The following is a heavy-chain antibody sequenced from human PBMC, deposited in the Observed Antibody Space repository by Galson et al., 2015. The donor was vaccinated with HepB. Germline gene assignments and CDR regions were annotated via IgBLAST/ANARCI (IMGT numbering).Heavy chain of an antibody. V-gene: IGHV3-48*03. Sequence: SLRLSCAASGFTFSSYEMNWVRQAPGKGLEWVSYISSSGSTIYYADSVKGRFTISRDNAKNSLYLQMNSLRAEDTAVYYCASRPAMAYYYYYGMDVWGQGTTVTVSS. CDR1: GFTFSSYE. D-gene: IGHD5-18*01. CDR2: ISSSGSTI. CDR3: ASRPAMAYYYYYGMDV. J-gene: IGHJ6*02.